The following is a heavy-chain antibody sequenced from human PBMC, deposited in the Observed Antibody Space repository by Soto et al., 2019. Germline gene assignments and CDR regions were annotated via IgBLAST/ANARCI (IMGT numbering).Heavy chain of an antibody. J-gene: IGHJ5*02. CDR1: GGMFSDYT. CDR3: AKKGGGASIDFWRANWFDP. D-gene: IGHD3-3*01. CDR2: IISIFCGP. V-gene: IGHV1-69*06. Sequence: QVQLVQSGAVVKKPGSSVTVSCKASGGMFSDYTISWVRQAPGQGLEWMGGIISIFCGPHYAQKFQGRVTITADKPTSAVYLEAKDLTSEDTAVYYGAKKGGGASIDFWRANWFDPWGQGTQVIVSS.